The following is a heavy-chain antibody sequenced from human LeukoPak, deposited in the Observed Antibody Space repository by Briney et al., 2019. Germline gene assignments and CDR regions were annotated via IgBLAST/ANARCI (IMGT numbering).Heavy chain of an antibody. V-gene: IGHV3-23*01. Sequence: PGGSLRLSCAGAGIPLRGYAMSWVRQAPGKGLEWVSAMSGSGDSTLYADSVRGRFTISRDDSKNTLYLQMNNLRVEDTAVYYCAKDNYTDSCYPFDYWGQGTLVTVSS. D-gene: IGHD2-15*01. CDR2: MSGSGDST. CDR3: AKDNYTDSCYPFDY. CDR1: GIPLRGYA. J-gene: IGHJ4*02.